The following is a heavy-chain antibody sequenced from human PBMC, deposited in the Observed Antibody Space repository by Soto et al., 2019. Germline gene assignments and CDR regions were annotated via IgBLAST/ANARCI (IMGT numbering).Heavy chain of an antibody. V-gene: IGHV4-31*03. CDR1: GGSISSGGYY. CDR3: ARVRHYGVPLARFDP. D-gene: IGHD4-17*01. CDR2: IYYSGST. J-gene: IGHJ5*02. Sequence: QVQLQESGPGLVKPSQTLSLTCTVSGGSISSGGYYWSWIRQHPGKGLEWIGYIYYSGSTYYNPSLQSRVTISVDTSKNQFSLKLSSVTAADTAVYYCARVRHYGVPLARFDPWGQGTLVTVSS.